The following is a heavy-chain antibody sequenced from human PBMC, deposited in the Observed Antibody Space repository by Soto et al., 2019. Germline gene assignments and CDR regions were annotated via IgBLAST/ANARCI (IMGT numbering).Heavy chain of an antibody. J-gene: IGHJ5*02. V-gene: IGHV2-5*02. Sequence: QITLKESGPALVKPTQTLTLTCSFSGFSLTTAGMGVGWIRQPPGKAPGGVALVYWDDDKRYNPSLRSRLTITKDTSKNPVVVTLTDMDPVDTGTYYCARRGTSSAAAGWFDPWGQGILVTVSS. CDR2: VYWDDDK. CDR3: ARRGTSSAAAGWFDP. CDR1: GFSLTTAGMG. D-gene: IGHD3-16*01.